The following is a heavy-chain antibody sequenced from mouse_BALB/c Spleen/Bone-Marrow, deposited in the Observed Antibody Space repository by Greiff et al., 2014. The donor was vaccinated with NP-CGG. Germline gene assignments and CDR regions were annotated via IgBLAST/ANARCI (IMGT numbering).Heavy chain of an antibody. CDR3: AREEYGNGFAY. J-gene: IGHJ3*01. V-gene: IGHV1S135*01. CDR2: IDPYNGGT. D-gene: IGHD2-10*02. CDR1: GYAFTSYN. Sequence: EVQLQQSGPELVKPGASVKVSCKASGYAFTSYNMYWVKQSHGKSLEWIGHIDPYNGGTSYNQNFKGKATLTVDKSSSTAYMHLNSLTSEDSAVYYWAREEYGNGFAYWGQGTLVTVSA.